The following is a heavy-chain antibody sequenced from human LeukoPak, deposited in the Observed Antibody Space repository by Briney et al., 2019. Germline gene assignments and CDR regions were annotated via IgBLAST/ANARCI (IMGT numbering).Heavy chain of an antibody. Sequence: PSETLSLTCTVSGGSISSYYWSWIRQPPGKGLEWIGYIYHSGRTNYNPSLKSRVTISGDTSKNQFSLKLSSVTAADTAVYYCARPYISGRYGGFDVWGQGTMVTVSS. CDR1: GGSISSYY. CDR3: ARPYISGRYGGFDV. V-gene: IGHV4-59*08. J-gene: IGHJ3*01. CDR2: IYHSGRT. D-gene: IGHD6-19*01.